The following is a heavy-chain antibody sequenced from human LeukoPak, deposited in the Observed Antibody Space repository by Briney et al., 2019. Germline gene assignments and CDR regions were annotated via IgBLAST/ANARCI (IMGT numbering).Heavy chain of an antibody. D-gene: IGHD6-13*01. CDR2: ISGSGGST. J-gene: IGHJ4*02. Sequence: PGGSLRLSCAASGGTFSSYAMSWVRQAPGKGLEWVSAISGSGGSTYYADSVKGRFTISRDNSKNTLYLQMNSLRAEDTAVYYCAKQPDSSSWYSFDYWGQGTLVTVSS. CDR3: AKQPDSSSWYSFDY. V-gene: IGHV3-23*01. CDR1: GGTFSSYA.